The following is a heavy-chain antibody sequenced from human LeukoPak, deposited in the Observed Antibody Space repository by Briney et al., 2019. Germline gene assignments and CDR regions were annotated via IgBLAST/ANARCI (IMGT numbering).Heavy chain of an antibody. CDR1: GFTFTSSA. CDR3: AAGEGGGVAAAGPSLDY. J-gene: IGHJ4*02. V-gene: IGHV1-58*02. Sequence: SVKVSCKASGFTFTSSAMQWVRQARGLRLEWIGWIVVGSGNTNYAQKFQERVTITRDMSTSTAYMELGSLRSEDTAVYYCAAGEGGGVAAAGPSLDYWGQGTLVTVSS. CDR2: IVVGSGNT. D-gene: IGHD6-13*01.